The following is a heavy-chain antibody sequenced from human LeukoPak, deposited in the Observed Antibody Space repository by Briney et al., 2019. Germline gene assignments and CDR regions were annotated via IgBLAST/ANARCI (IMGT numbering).Heavy chain of an antibody. CDR1: GFTFSTYS. CDR3: ARESSGYFY. D-gene: IGHD3-22*01. J-gene: IGHJ4*02. CDR2: ISSGSSFI. Sequence: PGGSLRLSCAASGFTFSTYSMNWVRQAPGKGLEWVSSISSGSSFIYYADSVKGRFTISRDNAKNSLFLQMNSRRAEDTAVYYCARESSGYFYWGQGTLVTVSS. V-gene: IGHV3-21*01.